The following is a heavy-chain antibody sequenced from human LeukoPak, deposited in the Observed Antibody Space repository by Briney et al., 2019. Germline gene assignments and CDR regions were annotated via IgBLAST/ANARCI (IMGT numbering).Heavy chain of an antibody. J-gene: IGHJ4*02. CDR2: IHYSGNT. V-gene: IGHV4-59*01. CDR3: ASHYGSGTFYSPFDY. D-gene: IGHD3-10*01. CDR1: GGSISSYY. Sequence: KTSETLSLTCTVSGGSISSYYWSWIRQPPGKGLEWIGYIHYSGNTNYNPSLKSRVTISLDTSKNQFSLKLNSVTAADTAVYYCASHYGSGTFYSPFDYWGQGTLVTVSS.